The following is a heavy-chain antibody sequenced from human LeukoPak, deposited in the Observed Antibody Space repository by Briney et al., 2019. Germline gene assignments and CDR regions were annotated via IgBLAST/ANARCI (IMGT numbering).Heavy chain of an antibody. V-gene: IGHV3-48*02. CDR2: IRSSSSTM. J-gene: IGHJ4*02. Sequence: GGSLRLSCAASGFTFSSYGMTWVRQAPGKGLEWVSYIRSSSSTMYYADSVKGRFTISRDNAKSSLYLQMSSLRDEDTAVYYCARARGYNHGPQDYYFDYWGQGALVTVSS. CDR3: ARARGYNHGPQDYYFDY. CDR1: GFTFSSYG. D-gene: IGHD5-18*01.